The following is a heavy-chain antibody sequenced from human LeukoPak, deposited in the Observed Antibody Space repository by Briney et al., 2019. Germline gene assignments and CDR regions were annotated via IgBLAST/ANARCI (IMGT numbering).Heavy chain of an antibody. CDR2: INQDGSAK. J-gene: IGHJ4*02. Sequence: PGGSLRLSCADSGXLFSNSWMAWVRQAPGRGLEWLANINQDGSAKTCVDSVKGRFTISRDNAKNSLYLQMNSLRAEDTAMYYCARDSGHNAFDYWGQGTLVTVSS. D-gene: IGHD5-24*01. CDR3: ARDSGHNAFDY. CDR1: GXLFSNSW. V-gene: IGHV3-7*05.